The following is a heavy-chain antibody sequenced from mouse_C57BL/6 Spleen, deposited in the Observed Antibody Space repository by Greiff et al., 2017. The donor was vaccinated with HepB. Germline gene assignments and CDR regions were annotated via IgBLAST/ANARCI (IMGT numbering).Heavy chain of an antibody. V-gene: IGHV5-4*03. CDR2: ISDGGSYT. CDR3: ASGGLRGGWYFDV. J-gene: IGHJ1*03. D-gene: IGHD2-4*01. CDR1: GFTFSSYA. Sequence: EVKLVESGGGLVKPGGSLKLSCAASGFTFSSYAMSWVRQTPEKRLEWVATISDGGSYTYYPDNVKGRFTISRDNAKNNLYLQMSHLKSEDTAMYYCASGGLRGGWYFDVWGTGTTVTVSS.